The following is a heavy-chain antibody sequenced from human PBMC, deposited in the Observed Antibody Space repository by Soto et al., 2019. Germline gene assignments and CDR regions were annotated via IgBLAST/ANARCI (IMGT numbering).Heavy chain of an antibody. D-gene: IGHD5-12*01. CDR1: GFTFSSYA. CDR3: AKPSSTGYESYQFGY. J-gene: IGHJ4*02. Sequence: EVQLLESGGGLVQPGGSLTLSCAASGFTFSSYAMSWVLQAPGKGLEWVSTISGSDGGTNYADSVKGRFTISRDNSSNTLHLHMDSLRAGDTDVYYCAKPSSTGYESYQFGYWGQGNLVTVSS. V-gene: IGHV3-23*01. CDR2: ISGSDGGT.